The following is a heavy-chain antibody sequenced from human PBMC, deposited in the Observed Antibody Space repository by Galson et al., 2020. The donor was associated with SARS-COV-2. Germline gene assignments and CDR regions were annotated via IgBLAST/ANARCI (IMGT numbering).Heavy chain of an antibody. Sequence: GESLKISCEASGFTFSDYYMYWIRQAPGKGLEWVSYISSSSSYTNYADSVEGRFTISRDNAKNSLYLEMNNLRAEDTAMYYCATEGNYGSGNFNYYYMDVWGKGTTVTVSS. CDR3: ATEGNYGSGNFNYYYMDV. D-gene: IGHD3-10*01. J-gene: IGHJ6*03. CDR1: GFTFSDYY. CDR2: ISSSSSYT. V-gene: IGHV3-11*06.